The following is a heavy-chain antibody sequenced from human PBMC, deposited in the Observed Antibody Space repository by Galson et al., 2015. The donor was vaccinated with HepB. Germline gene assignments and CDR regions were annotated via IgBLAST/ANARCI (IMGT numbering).Heavy chain of an antibody. J-gene: IGHJ3*02. CDR2: IYISGST. CDR3: ARGGGYSFDI. Sequence: ETLSLTCTVSGGSISNYYWNWIRQPAGNGLEWIGRIYISGSTAYNPSLKSRVTMSVGTSKKQFSLKLSSVTAADTAVYYCARGGGYSFDIWGQGTMVTVSS. D-gene: IGHD5-18*01. V-gene: IGHV4-4*07. CDR1: GGSISNYY.